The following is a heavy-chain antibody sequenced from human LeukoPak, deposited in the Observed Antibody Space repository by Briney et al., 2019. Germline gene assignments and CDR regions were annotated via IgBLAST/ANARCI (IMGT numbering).Heavy chain of an antibody. D-gene: IGHD5-18*01. J-gene: IGHJ4*02. CDR3: ARAAGYSFGYTLDY. V-gene: IGHV3-13*01. CDR2: IGTAGDT. Sequence: PGGSLRLSCAASGFTFSSYDMHWVRQTTGKGLEWVSAIGTAGDTYYLGSVKGRFTISRENAKNSLYLQMDSLTAGDTAMYYCARAAGYSFGYTLDYWGQGTLVTVSS. CDR1: GFTFSSYD.